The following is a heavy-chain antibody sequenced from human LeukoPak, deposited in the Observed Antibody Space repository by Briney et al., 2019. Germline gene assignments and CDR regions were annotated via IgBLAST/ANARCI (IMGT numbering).Heavy chain of an antibody. D-gene: IGHD6-19*01. Sequence: GASVKVSCKTSGYTFTGQYLHWVRQAPGQGLEWMGGIIPIFGTANYAQKFQGRVTITADESTSTAYMELSSLRSEDTAVYYCASSSYSSGWYPFDYWGQGTLVTVSS. V-gene: IGHV1-69*13. CDR1: GYTFTGQY. CDR2: IIPIFGTA. CDR3: ASSSYSSGWYPFDY. J-gene: IGHJ4*02.